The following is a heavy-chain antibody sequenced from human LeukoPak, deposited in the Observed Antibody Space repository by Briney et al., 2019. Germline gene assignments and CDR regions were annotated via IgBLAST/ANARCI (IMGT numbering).Heavy chain of an antibody. V-gene: IGHV1-2*02. J-gene: IGHJ3*02. CDR2: INPNSGGT. Sequence: GASVKVSCKASGYTFTGYYMHWVRQAPGQGLEWMRWINPNSGGTNYAQKFQGRVTMTRDTSISTAYMELSRLRSDDTAVYYCARSITMIVVVITTTDAFDIWGQGTMVTVSS. D-gene: IGHD3-22*01. CDR1: GYTFTGYY. CDR3: ARSITMIVVVITTTDAFDI.